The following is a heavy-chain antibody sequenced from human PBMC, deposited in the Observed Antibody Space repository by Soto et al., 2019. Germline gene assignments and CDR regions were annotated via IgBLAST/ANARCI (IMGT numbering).Heavy chain of an antibody. V-gene: IGHV4-59*01. J-gene: IGHJ5*02. CDR1: GGSISSYY. CDR3: ARGSGWYDWFDP. CDR2: IYYSGST. D-gene: IGHD6-19*01. Sequence: NPSETLSLTCTVSGGSISSYYWSWIRQPPGKGLEWIGYIYYSGSTNYNPSLKSRVTISVDTSKNQFSLKLSSVTAADTAVYYCARGSGWYDWFDPWGQGTLVTVSS.